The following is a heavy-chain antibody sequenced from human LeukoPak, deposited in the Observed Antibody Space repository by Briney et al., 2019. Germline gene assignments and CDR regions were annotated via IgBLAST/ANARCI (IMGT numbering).Heavy chain of an antibody. Sequence: ASVKVSCRASGFTSTNFAVQWVRQARGQRLEWIGWIIVGSGATKCAQDFQERVTITRDLSTSTLYMELRSLTSEDTAVYYCAADLSNPRMGASYLDSWGQGTLVTVSS. J-gene: IGHJ4*02. CDR2: IIVGSGAT. CDR3: AADLSNPRMGASYLDS. V-gene: IGHV1-58*01. CDR1: GFTSTNFA. D-gene: IGHD3-16*01.